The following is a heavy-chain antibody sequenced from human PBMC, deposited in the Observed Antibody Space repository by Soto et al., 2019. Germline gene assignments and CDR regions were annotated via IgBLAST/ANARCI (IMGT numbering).Heavy chain of an antibody. D-gene: IGHD3-22*01. CDR3: ARGGYYSTVDF. CDR2: ISTYNGNT. Sequence: ASVKASCTASGYTFNSYGISWVRQAPGQGLEWMGWISTYNGNTNYAQKLQDRVTMTTDTSTSTAYMELRSLRSDDTAVYFCARGGYYSTVDFWGQGTLVPVSS. CDR1: GYTFNSYG. V-gene: IGHV1-18*04. J-gene: IGHJ4*02.